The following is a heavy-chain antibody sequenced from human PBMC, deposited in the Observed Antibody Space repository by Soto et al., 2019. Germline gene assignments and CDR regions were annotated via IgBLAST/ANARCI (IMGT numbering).Heavy chain of an antibody. J-gene: IGHJ6*02. CDR3: SRECVKIELCTNYYGMDV. V-gene: IGHV3-21*01. CDR1: GFTFSSYS. CDR2: IGSDGI. D-gene: IGHD2-8*01. Sequence: DVLLVESGGGLVKPGESLRLSCAASGFTFSSYSMIWVRQAPGKGLEWVSSIGSDGIHYADSGRGRFTISRDNAKDSLFLQMNSLRAEDTAVYYCSRECVKIELCTNYYGMDVWGQGTTVTVSS.